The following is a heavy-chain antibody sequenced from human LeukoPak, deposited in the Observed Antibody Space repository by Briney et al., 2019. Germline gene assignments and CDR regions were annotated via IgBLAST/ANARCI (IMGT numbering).Heavy chain of an antibody. CDR2: ISSSSIYI. D-gene: IGHD4-23*01. V-gene: IGHV3-21*04. CDR3: ARGARWAYYFDY. CDR1: GFTFSGYS. Sequence: GGSLRLSCAASGFTFSGYSMNWVRQAPGKGLEWVSSISSSSIYIYYADSVKGRFTTSRDNANNSVFLQMNNLRAEDSAIYYCARGARWAYYFDYWGQGSLVTVSS. J-gene: IGHJ4*02.